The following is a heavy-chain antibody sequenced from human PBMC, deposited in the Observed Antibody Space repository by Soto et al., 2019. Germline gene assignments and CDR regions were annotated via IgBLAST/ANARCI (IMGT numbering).Heavy chain of an antibody. Sequence: TGGSLRLSCAASGFTFSSYWMSWVRQAPGKGLEWVANIKQDGSGKYYVDSVKGRFTISRDNAKNSLYLQMSSLRAEDTAVYYCARGGGSSPSKVPVDYWGQGTLVTVSS. J-gene: IGHJ4*02. V-gene: IGHV3-7*03. CDR3: ARGGGSSPSKVPVDY. CDR1: GFTFSSYW. D-gene: IGHD6-6*01. CDR2: IKQDGSGK.